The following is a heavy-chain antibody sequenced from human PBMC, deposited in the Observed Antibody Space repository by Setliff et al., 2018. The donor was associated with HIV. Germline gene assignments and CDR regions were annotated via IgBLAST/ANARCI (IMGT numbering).Heavy chain of an antibody. CDR2: INHSGST. CDR1: GGSFSGYY. V-gene: IGHV4-34*01. J-gene: IGHJ6*02. D-gene: IGHD3-10*01. Sequence: SETLSLTCAIYGGSFSGYYWSWIRQPPGKGLEWIGEINHSGSTNYNPSLKSRVTISVDTSKNQFSLKLSSVTAADAAVYYCARDRLWFGEDYYYYGMDVWGQGTTVTVSS. CDR3: ARDRLWFGEDYYYYGMDV.